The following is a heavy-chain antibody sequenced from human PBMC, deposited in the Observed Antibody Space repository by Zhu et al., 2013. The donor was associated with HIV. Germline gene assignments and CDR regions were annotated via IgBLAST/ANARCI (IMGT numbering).Heavy chain of an antibody. J-gene: IGHJ4*02. CDR3: ARDSVGSSLAVAGNGDN. CDR1: GYTFTSYY. V-gene: IGHV1-46*03. CDR2: INPSGGST. Sequence: QVQLVQSGAEVKKPGASVKVSCKASGYTFTSYYMHWVRQAPGQGLEWMGIINPSGGSTSYAQKFQGRVTMTRDTSTSTVYMELSSLRSEDTAVYYCARDSVGSSLAVAGNGDNWGQGTLVTVSS. D-gene: IGHD6-19*01.